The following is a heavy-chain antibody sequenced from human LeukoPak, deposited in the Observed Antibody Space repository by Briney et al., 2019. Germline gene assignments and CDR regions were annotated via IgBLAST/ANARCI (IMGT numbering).Heavy chain of an antibody. CDR2: IRSDGTNK. CDR3: AKDGDRGPIGY. J-gene: IGHJ4*02. D-gene: IGHD7-27*01. CDR1: GFTVSSNY. Sequence: PGGSLRLSCAASGFTVSSNYMSWVRQAPGKGLEWVAFIRSDGTNKYYADSVKGRFTISRDNPKNTLYLQMNRLRAEDTAVYYCAKDGDRGPIGYWGQGTLVTVSS. V-gene: IGHV3-30*02.